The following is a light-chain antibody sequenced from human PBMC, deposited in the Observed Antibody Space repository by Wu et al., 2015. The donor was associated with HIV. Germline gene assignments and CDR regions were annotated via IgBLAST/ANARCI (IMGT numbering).Light chain of an antibody. Sequence: DIQMTQSPSSLSASVGDRVTITCRASQSVSSYLNWYQQKPGKAPKLLIYAASSLQSGVPSRFSGSGSGTDFTLTISSLQPEDFATYYCQQIYSTLWTFGQGTKVHIK. J-gene: IGKJ1*01. CDR1: QSVSSY. CDR2: AAS. CDR3: QQIYSTLWT. V-gene: IGKV1-39*01.